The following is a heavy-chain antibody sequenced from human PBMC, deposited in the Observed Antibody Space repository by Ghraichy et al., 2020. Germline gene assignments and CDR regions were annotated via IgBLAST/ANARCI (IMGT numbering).Heavy chain of an antibody. CDR3: ARHRPLLWFGESYFDP. J-gene: IGHJ5*02. D-gene: IGHD3-10*01. Sequence: GSLRLSCTVSGGSISSSSYYWGWIRQPPGKGLEWIGSIYYSGSTYYNPSLKSRVTISVDTSKNQFSLKLSSVTAADTAVYYCARHRPLLWFGESYFDPWGQGTLVTVSS. V-gene: IGHV4-39*01. CDR1: GGSISSSSYY. CDR2: IYYSGST.